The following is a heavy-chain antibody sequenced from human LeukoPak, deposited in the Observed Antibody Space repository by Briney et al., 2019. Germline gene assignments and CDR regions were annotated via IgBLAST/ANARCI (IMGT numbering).Heavy chain of an antibody. CDR2: VSTTGST. CDR3: ATLPGGVTIPNPS. V-gene: IGHV4-61*02. J-gene: IGHJ5*02. CDR1: GGSISSGRYY. Sequence: PSETLSLTCTVSGGSISSGRYYWSWIRQPAGKGLEWIGRVSTTGSTNYNPSLKSRVTISLDTSKNQFSLKLTSVTAADTAVYYCATLPGGVTIPNPSWGQGTLVTVSS. D-gene: IGHD4-17*01.